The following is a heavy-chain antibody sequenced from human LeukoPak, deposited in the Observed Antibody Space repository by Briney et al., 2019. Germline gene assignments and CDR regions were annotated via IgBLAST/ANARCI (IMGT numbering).Heavy chain of an antibody. Sequence: PGGSLRLSCAASGFTFSSYAMSWVRQAPGKGLEWVSAISGSGGSTYYADSVKGRFTISRDNSKNTLYLQMNSLRAEDTAVFYCAKGRLDPNLVLDHWGQGTLVTVSS. CDR2: ISGSGGST. J-gene: IGHJ4*02. CDR1: GFTFSSYA. V-gene: IGHV3-23*01. CDR3: AKGRLDPNLVLDH. D-gene: IGHD2-8*02.